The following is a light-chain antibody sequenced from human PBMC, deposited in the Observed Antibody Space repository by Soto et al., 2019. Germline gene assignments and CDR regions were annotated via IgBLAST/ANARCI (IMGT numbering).Light chain of an antibody. CDR1: SSDIGSYNL. J-gene: IGLJ2*01. CDR2: EVS. Sequence: QSALTQPASVSGSPGQSTTISCTGTSSDIGSYNLVSWFQQHPGRAPKLMIFEVSKRPSGVSNRLSGSKSGNTASLTISGLQTEDEADYFCCSYAGGTAYVVFGGGTKVTVL. CDR3: CSYAGGTAYVV. V-gene: IGLV2-23*02.